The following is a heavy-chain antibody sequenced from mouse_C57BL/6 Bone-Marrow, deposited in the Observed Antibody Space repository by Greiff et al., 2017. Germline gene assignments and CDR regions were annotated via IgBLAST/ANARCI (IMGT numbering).Heavy chain of an antibody. J-gene: IGHJ2*01. CDR3: AKFITAFYYFDY. CDR2: INPSSGYT. D-gene: IGHD1-1*01. Sequence: VQLQQSGAELARPGASVKMSCKASGYTFTSYTMHWVKQRPGQGLEWIGYINPSSGYTKYNQKFKDKATLTADKSSSTAYMQLSSLTSEDSAVYYCAKFITAFYYFDYWGQGTTLTVSS. CDR1: GYTFTSYT. V-gene: IGHV1-4*01.